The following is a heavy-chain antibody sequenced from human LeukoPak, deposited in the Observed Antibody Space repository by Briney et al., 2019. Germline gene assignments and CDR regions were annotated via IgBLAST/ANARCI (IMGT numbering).Heavy chain of an antibody. CDR1: GFTFSSYG. CDR3: AKDRGSRTFDY. D-gene: IGHD2-15*01. Sequence: GGSLRLSCADSGFTFSSYGMHWVRQAPGKGLVWVSGISWNSGSIGYADSVKGRFTISRDNAKNSLYLQMNSLRAEDTALYYCAKDRGSRTFDYWGQGTLVTVSS. CDR2: ISWNSGSI. V-gene: IGHV3-9*01. J-gene: IGHJ4*02.